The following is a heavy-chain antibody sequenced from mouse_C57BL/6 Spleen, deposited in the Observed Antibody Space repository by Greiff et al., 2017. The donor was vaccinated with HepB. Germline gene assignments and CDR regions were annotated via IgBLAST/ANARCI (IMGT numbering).Heavy chain of an antibody. V-gene: IGHV1-81*01. CDR1: GYTFTSYG. CDR2: IYPRSGNT. D-gene: IGHD1-1*01. Sequence: VQLKESGAELARPGASVKLSCKASGYTFTSYGISWVKQRTGQGLEWIGEIYPRSGNTYYNEKFKGKATLTADKSSSTAYMELRSLTSEDSAVYFCARRITTVSDWYFDVWGTGTTVTVSS. CDR3: ARRITTVSDWYFDV. J-gene: IGHJ1*03.